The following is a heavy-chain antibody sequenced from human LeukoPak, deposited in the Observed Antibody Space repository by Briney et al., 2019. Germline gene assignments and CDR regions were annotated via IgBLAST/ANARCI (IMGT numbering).Heavy chain of an antibody. Sequence: PSETLSLTCTVSGGSISSYYWSWIRQPPGKGLEWIGYIYYSGSTNYNPSLKSRVTISVDTSKNQFSLKLSSVTAADTAVYYCARGRYCSSTSCSTPGIAAAGWGQGTLVTVSS. CDR1: GGSISSYY. J-gene: IGHJ1*01. V-gene: IGHV4-59*01. D-gene: IGHD2-2*01. CDR2: IYYSGST. CDR3: ARGRYCSSTSCSTPGIAAAG.